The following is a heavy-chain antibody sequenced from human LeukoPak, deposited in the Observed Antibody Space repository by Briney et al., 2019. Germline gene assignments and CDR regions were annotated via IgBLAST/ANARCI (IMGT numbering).Heavy chain of an antibody. Sequence: SETLSLTCTVSGGSITSSNYFWGWIRQSPGKGLEWIGSIYYSGSTYYNPSLKSRVTISVETSKIQCSLKLSSVTAADTAVYYCARTLFSYDSGSYSYYSDSWGQGTLVTVSS. CDR1: GGSITSSNYF. D-gene: IGHD3-10*01. CDR3: ARTLFSYDSGSYSYYSDS. V-gene: IGHV4-39*07. J-gene: IGHJ4*02. CDR2: IYYSGST.